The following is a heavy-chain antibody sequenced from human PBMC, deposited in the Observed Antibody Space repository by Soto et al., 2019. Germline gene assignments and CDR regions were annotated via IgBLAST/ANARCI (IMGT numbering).Heavy chain of an antibody. CDR3: ARDYYDSSGRPTIDY. V-gene: IGHV4-34*01. CDR2: INHSGST. CDR1: GGSFSGYY. D-gene: IGHD3-22*01. Sequence: PSETQSLTSAVYGGSFSGYYLSWIRQPPGKGLEWIGEINHSGSTNYNPSLKSRVTISVDTSKNQFSLKLSSVTAADTAVYYCARDYYDSSGRPTIDYWGQGTLVTVSS. J-gene: IGHJ4*02.